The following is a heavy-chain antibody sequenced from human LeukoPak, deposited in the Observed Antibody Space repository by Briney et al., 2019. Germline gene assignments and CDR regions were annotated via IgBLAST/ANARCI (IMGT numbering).Heavy chain of an antibody. Sequence: SETLSLTCTVSGGSISSGGYYWSWIRQHPGKGLEWIGYIYYSGSTYYNPSLKSRVTISVDTSKNQFSLKLSSVTAADTAVYYCAREQQTYCYDSSEAWDYFDYWGQGTLVTVSS. CDR3: AREQQTYCYDSSEAWDYFDY. CDR2: IYYSGST. D-gene: IGHD3-22*01. J-gene: IGHJ4*02. V-gene: IGHV4-31*03. CDR1: GGSISSGGYY.